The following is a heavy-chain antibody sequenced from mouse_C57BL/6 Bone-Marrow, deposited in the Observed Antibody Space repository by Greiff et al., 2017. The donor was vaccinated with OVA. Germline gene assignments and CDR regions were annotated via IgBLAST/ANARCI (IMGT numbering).Heavy chain of an antibody. V-gene: IGHV1-15*01. Sequence: QVQLQQSGAELVRPGASVTLSCKASGYTFTDYEMHWVKQTPVHGLEWIGAIDPETGGTAYNQKFKGKAILTADKSSSTAYMELRSLTSEDSAVYYCTKHYYSHYYAMDYWGQGTSVTVSS. D-gene: IGHD2-12*01. CDR2: IDPETGGT. CDR1: GYTFTDYE. CDR3: TKHYYSHYYAMDY. J-gene: IGHJ4*01.